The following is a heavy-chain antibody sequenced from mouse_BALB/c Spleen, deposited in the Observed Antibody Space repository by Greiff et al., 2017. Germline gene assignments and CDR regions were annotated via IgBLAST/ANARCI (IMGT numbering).Heavy chain of an antibody. CDR3: ARSPGTGAMDY. CDR1: GFTFSSFG. J-gene: IGHJ4*01. D-gene: IGHD4-1*01. CDR2: ISSGSSTI. V-gene: IGHV5-17*02. Sequence: EVKLVESGGGLVQPGGSRKLSCAASGFTFSSFGMHWVRQAPEKGLEWVAYISSGSSTIYYADTVKGRFTISRDNPKNTLFLQMTSLRSEDTAMYYCARSPGTGAMDYWGQGTSVTVSS.